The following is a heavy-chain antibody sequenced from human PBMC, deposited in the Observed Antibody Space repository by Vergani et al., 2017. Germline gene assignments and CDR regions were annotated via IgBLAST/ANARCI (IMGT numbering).Heavy chain of an antibody. V-gene: IGHV4-39*01. D-gene: IGHD3-16*01. Sequence: QMQLQESGPGLVKASETLSLTCTVSGDSIISRSYYWGWIRQPPGKGLEWIGSIYNSGNGDSSSSLKSRVTISADTSKKQFSLRLTSVNAADTAVYYCASGKYYSDSTSHFRGRYFDVWGRGTLVTVPS. J-gene: IGHJ2*01. CDR2: IYNSGNG. CDR3: ASGKYYSDSTSHFRGRYFDV. CDR1: GDSIISRSYY.